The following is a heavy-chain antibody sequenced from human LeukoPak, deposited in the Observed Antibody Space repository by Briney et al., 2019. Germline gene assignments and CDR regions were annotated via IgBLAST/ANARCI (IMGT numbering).Heavy chain of an antibody. J-gene: IGHJ1*01. Sequence: PGGSLRLSCAASGFTFSSYGMHWVRQAPGKGLEWVAFMWFDGSNKYYADSVKGRFTISRDNSKNTLYLQMNSLRVEDTAVYYCAKDHFLGSPIQHWGQGTLVTVSS. D-gene: IGHD6-13*01. CDR1: GFTFSSYG. CDR2: MWFDGSNK. CDR3: AKDHFLGSPIQH. V-gene: IGHV3-30*02.